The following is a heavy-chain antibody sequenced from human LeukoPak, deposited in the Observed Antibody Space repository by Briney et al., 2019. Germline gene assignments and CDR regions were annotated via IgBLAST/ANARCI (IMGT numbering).Heavy chain of an antibody. Sequence: SETLCLTCAVSGGSISSGGYSWSWIRQPPGQGLEWIGYIYHSGSTYYNPSLKSRVTISVDRSKNQFSLKLSSVTAADTAVYYCAASSGYYYVAWFDPWGQGTLVTVSS. CDR2: IYHSGST. D-gene: IGHD3-22*01. CDR1: GGSISSGGYS. V-gene: IGHV4-30-2*01. J-gene: IGHJ5*02. CDR3: AASSGYYYVAWFDP.